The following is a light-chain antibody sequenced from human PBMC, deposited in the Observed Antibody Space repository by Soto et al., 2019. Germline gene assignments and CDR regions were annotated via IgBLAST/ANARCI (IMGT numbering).Light chain of an antibody. CDR3: ASWDDSLNGHV. Sequence: QSVLTQPPSASGTPGQRVTISCSGSSSNIGSDTVNWYQQLPGTAPKLLIHSDSQRPSGVPDRFSASKSGTSASLAISGLQSEDEADYYCASWDDSLNGHVFGGGTKVTVL. CDR2: SDS. CDR1: SSNIGSDT. J-gene: IGLJ2*01. V-gene: IGLV1-44*01.